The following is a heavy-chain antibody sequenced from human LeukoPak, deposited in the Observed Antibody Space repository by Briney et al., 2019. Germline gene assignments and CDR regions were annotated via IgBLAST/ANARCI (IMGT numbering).Heavy chain of an antibody. D-gene: IGHD2-2*01. CDR1: GFTFDDYA. V-gene: IGHV3-9*03. Sequence: GGSLRLSCAASGFTFDDYAMHWVRQAPGKGLEWVSGISWNSGSIGYADSVKGRFTISRDNAKNSLYLQMNSLRAEDMALYYCAKSQDIVVVPAALDYWGQGTLVTVSS. CDR2: ISWNSGSI. CDR3: AKSQDIVVVPAALDY. J-gene: IGHJ4*02.